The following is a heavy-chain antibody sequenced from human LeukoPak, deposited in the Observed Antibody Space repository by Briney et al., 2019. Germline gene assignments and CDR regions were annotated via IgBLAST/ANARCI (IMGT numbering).Heavy chain of an antibody. CDR3: ARDLEVRFLEWLFIYYGMDV. V-gene: IGHV1-18*01. CDR2: ISAYNGNT. D-gene: IGHD3-3*01. J-gene: IGHJ6*02. CDR1: GYTFTSYG. Sequence: ASVKVSCKASGYTFTSYGISWVRQAPGQGLEWMGWISAYNGNTNYAQKLQGRVTMTTDTSTSTAYMELRSLRSDDTAVYYCARDLEVRFLEWLFIYYGMDVWGQGTTVTVSS.